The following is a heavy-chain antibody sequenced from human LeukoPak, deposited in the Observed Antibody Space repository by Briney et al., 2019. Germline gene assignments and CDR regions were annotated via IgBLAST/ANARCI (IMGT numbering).Heavy chain of an antibody. CDR2: ITGSGSTT. V-gene: IGHV3-11*04. J-gene: IGHJ4*02. CDR3: AREGTGVLDY. Sequence: PGGSLRLSCAASGFVFSDYYLTWIRQAPGKGLEWVSYITGSGSTTYYADSVKGRFTISRDNAKNSLYLQMNSLRAEDTAVYYCAREGTGVLDYWGQGTLVTVSS. D-gene: IGHD3-10*01. CDR1: GFVFSDYY.